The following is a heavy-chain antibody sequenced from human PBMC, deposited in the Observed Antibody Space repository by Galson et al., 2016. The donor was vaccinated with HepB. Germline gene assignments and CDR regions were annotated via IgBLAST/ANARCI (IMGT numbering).Heavy chain of an antibody. CDR3: EKTQGYSTGWYGMDV. Sequence: SLRLSCAASGFIFGNYAMTWVRQAPGEGLEWVSVISGSGDSTYYADSVKGRFTISRDNFKSTLSLQMNSLRAEDTAVYYCEKTQGYSTGWYGMDVWGQGTTVTVSS. V-gene: IGHV3-23*01. CDR2: ISGSGDST. J-gene: IGHJ6*02. D-gene: IGHD6-19*01. CDR1: GFIFGNYA.